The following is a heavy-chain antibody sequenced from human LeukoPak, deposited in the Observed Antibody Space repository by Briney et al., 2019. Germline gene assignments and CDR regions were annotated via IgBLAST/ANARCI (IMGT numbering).Heavy chain of an antibody. D-gene: IGHD5-24*01. CDR3: ARQSGNGYILLGKTPYYFDY. V-gene: IGHV1-46*01. CDR2: INPSGGST. Sequence: ASVKVSCKASGYXFTSYYMHWVRQAPGQGLEWMGVINPSGGSTGYAQKFQGRVTMTRDTSTSTVYMELSSLRSEDTAVYYCARQSGNGYILLGKTPYYFDYWGQGTLVTVSS. J-gene: IGHJ4*02. CDR1: GYXFTSYY.